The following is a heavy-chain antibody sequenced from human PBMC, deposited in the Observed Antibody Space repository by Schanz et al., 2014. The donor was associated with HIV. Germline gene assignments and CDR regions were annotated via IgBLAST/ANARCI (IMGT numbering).Heavy chain of an antibody. CDR1: GGTFNSYG. D-gene: IGHD6-19*01. CDR2: INTYNGNT. Sequence: QVQLVQSGAEVKKPGSSVKVSCKASGGTFNSYGIVWVRQAPGQGLEWMGWINTYNGNTNYAQKFQGRVTMTTDTSTTTAYMNLRSLRSDDTAVYYCARDFSGWTEFDYWGQGTLVTVSP. V-gene: IGHV1-18*01. CDR3: ARDFSGWTEFDY. J-gene: IGHJ4*02.